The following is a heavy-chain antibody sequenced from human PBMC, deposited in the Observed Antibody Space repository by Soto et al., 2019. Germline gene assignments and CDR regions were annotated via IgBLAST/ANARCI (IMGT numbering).Heavy chain of an antibody. CDR2: IIPMTGTP. V-gene: IGHV1-69*01. D-gene: IGHD2-2*01. CDR3: ARGPILPGATSWLDP. Sequence: QVQLVQSGAEVTTPGSSVEVSCEASGGIFSSFSITWVRRVPGHGLEWMGGIIPMTGTPNYAEKFQGRLTLTADGSTRTAYLVQSSLKSEDTAVYYCARGPILPGATSWLDPWGQGTVVIVSP. J-gene: IGHJ5*02. CDR1: GGIFSSFS.